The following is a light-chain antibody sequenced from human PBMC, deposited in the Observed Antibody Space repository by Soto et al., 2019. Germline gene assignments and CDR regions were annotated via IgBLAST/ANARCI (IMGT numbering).Light chain of an antibody. Sequence: DIQMTQSPSTLSGSVGDRVTITCRASQTISSWLAWYPQKPGKAPKLLIYKSSTLKSGVPSRFSGSGSGTEFTLTISSLQPDDFATYYCQHYNSYSEAFGQGTKVEIK. CDR2: KSS. CDR1: QTISSW. J-gene: IGKJ1*01. V-gene: IGKV1-5*03. CDR3: QHYNSYSEA.